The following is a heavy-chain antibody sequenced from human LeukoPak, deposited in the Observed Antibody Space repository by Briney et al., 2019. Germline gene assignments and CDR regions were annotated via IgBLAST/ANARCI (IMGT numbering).Heavy chain of an antibody. CDR1: GFTFSSYA. CDR3: ARGRGYCSSTSCYTGDYWYFDL. CDR2: ISSSSSYI. Sequence: GGSLRLSCAASGFTFSSYAMSWVRQAPGKGLEWVSSISSSSSYIYYADSVKGRFTISRDNAKNSLYLQMNSLRAEDTAVYYCARGRGYCSSTSCYTGDYWYFDLWGRGTLVTVSS. J-gene: IGHJ2*01. D-gene: IGHD2-2*02. V-gene: IGHV3-21*01.